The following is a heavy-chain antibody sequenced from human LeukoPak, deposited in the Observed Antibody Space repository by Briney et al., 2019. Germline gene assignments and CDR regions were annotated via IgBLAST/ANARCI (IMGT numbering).Heavy chain of an antibody. D-gene: IGHD2-15*01. CDR1: GYTLTELS. J-gene: IGHJ4*02. CDR3: ATDHPADIVVVVAARSFDY. Sequence: ASVKVSCKVSGYTLTELSMHWVRQAPGKGLEWMGGFDPEDGETVYAQKFQGRVTMTEDTSTDTAYMELSSLRSEDTAVYYCATDHPADIVVVVAARSFDYWGQGTLVTVSS. V-gene: IGHV1-24*01. CDR2: FDPEDGET.